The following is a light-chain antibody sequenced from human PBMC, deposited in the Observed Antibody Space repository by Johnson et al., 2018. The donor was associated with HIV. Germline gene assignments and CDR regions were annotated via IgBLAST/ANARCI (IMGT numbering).Light chain of an antibody. CDR1: SSNIGAGYD. CDR2: GND. J-gene: IGLJ1*01. CDR3: QSYDNALSGSKV. V-gene: IGLV1-40*01. Sequence: QPVLTQPPSVSGAPGQRVTISCTGSSSNIGAGYDVHWYQQFPGTAPKLLIYGNDNRPSGVPERFSGSKSGTSASLAITCLQAEDEADYYCQSYDNALSGSKVFGTGTEVTVL.